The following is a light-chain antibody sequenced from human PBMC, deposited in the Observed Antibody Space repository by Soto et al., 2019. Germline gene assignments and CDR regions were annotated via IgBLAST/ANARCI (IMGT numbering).Light chain of an antibody. CDR3: AVWDASLTGWV. J-gene: IGLJ3*02. CDR2: RDG. V-gene: IGLV1-47*01. CDR1: SYNIGSHY. Sequence: QSALTQPPSASGTPGQSLTISCAGSSYNIGSHYVYWYQHLPGTAPKLLIFRDGQRPSGVPDRFFGSKSGTSASLAISGLRSEDEAHYYCAVWDASLTGWVSGGGTKLTVL.